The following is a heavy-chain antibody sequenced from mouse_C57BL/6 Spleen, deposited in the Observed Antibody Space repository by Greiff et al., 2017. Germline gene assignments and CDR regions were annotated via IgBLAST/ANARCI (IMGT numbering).Heavy chain of an antibody. CDR1: GYTFTSYW. CDR3: AILDYGSSYAFAY. V-gene: IGHV1-74*01. D-gene: IGHD1-1*01. CDR2: IHPSDSDT. J-gene: IGHJ3*01. Sequence: QVQLKQPGAELVKPGASVKVSCKASGYTFTSYWMHWVKQRPGQGLEWIGRIHPSDSDTNYNQKFKGKATLTVDKSSSTAYMQLSSLTSEDSAVYYCAILDYGSSYAFAYWGQGTLVTVSA.